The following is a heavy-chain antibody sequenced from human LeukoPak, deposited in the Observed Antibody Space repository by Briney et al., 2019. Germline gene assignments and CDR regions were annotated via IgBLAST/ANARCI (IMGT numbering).Heavy chain of an antibody. D-gene: IGHD2-2*01. CDR1: GYTFTAYH. CDR2: INPNSGDT. Sequence: GASVKVSCKASGYTFTAYHMHWVRQAPGQGLEWMGRINPNSGDTNYAQKFQGRVTMTRDTSISTAYMELSRLRSDDTAVCYCARDYCSSTSCLFGYWGQGTLVSVSS. J-gene: IGHJ4*02. CDR3: ARDYCSSTSCLFGY. V-gene: IGHV1-2*06.